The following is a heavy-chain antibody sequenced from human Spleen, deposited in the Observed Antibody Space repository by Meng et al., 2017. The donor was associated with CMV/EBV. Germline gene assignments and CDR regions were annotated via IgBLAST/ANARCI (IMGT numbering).Heavy chain of an antibody. D-gene: IGHD6-13*01. CDR3: AKAPRGQQLVDY. Sequence: GESLKISCAASGFTVSSNYMSWVRQAPGKGLEWVSVIYSGGSTYYADSVKGRFTISRDNSKNTLYLQMNSLRAEDTAVYYCAKAPRGQQLVDYWGQGTLVTVSS. CDR1: GFTVSSNY. CDR2: IYSGGST. V-gene: IGHV3-53*01. J-gene: IGHJ4*02.